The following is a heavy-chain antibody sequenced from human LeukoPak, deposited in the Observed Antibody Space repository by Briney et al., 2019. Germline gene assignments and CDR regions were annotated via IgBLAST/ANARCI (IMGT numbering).Heavy chain of an antibody. CDR1: GGSISSGGYC. Sequence: SETLSLTCAVSGGSISSGGYCWSWIRQPPGKGLEWIGYIYHSRSTYYNPSLKSRVTISVDRSKNQFSLKLSSVTAADTAVYYCARGRANYYYYGMDVWGKGTTVTVSS. D-gene: IGHD1-26*01. CDR2: IYHSRST. J-gene: IGHJ6*04. V-gene: IGHV4-30-2*01. CDR3: ARGRANYYYYGMDV.